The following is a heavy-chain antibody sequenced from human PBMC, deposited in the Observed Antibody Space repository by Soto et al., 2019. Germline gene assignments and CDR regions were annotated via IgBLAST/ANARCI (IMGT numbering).Heavy chain of an antibody. CDR3: AKDMGEGQYYDFWSGYSDY. V-gene: IGHV3-9*01. D-gene: IGHD3-3*01. Sequence: GGSLRLSCAASGFTFDDYAMHWVRQAPGKGLEWVSGISWNSGSIGYADSVKGRFTISRDNAKNSLYLQMNSLRAEDTALYYCAKDMGEGQYYDFWSGYSDYWGQGTLVTVSS. CDR2: ISWNSGSI. J-gene: IGHJ4*02. CDR1: GFTFDDYA.